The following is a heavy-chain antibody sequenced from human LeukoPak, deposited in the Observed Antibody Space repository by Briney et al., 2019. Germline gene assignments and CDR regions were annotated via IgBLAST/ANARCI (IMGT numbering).Heavy chain of an antibody. V-gene: IGHV4-59*11. D-gene: IGHD4-23*01. Sequence: PSETLSLTCTVSGGSISSHYWNWIRQPPGKGLEWIGYIYYSGSTNYNPSLKSRVTISVDASKNQFSLKLSSVTAADTAVYYCARETTVVTPGRSDVFDIWGQGTMVTVSS. CDR2: IYYSGST. CDR3: ARETTVVTPGRSDVFDI. J-gene: IGHJ3*02. CDR1: GGSISSHY.